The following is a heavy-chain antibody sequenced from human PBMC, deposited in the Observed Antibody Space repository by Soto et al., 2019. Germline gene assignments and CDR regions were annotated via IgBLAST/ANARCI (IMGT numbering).Heavy chain of an antibody. V-gene: IGHV3-23*01. CDR2: ISGSGGST. D-gene: IGHD3-3*01. CDR3: AKDYKSDFWSDYSLSSAFDI. Sequence: GGSLRLSCAASGFTFSSYAMSWVRQAPGKGLEWVSAISGSGGSTYYADSVKGRFTISRDNSKNTLYLQMNSLRAEDTAVYYCAKDYKSDFWSDYSLSSAFDIWGQGTMVTVSS. CDR1: GFTFSSYA. J-gene: IGHJ3*02.